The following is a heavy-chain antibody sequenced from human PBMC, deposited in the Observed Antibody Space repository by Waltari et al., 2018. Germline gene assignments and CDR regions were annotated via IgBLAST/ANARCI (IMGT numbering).Heavy chain of an antibody. CDR1: GGSISSSSYY. D-gene: IGHD2-15*01. Sequence: QLQLQESGPGLVKPSETLSLTCTVSGGSISSSSYYWGWIRQPPGNGLEWIGSIYYSGSTIYNPSRKSRVTISVDTSKNQFSLKLSSVTAADTAVYYCARDLYCSGGSCYSGVYWYFDLWVRGTLVTVSS. J-gene: IGHJ2*01. CDR3: ARDLYCSGGSCYSGVYWYFDL. V-gene: IGHV4-39*07. CDR2: IYYSGST.